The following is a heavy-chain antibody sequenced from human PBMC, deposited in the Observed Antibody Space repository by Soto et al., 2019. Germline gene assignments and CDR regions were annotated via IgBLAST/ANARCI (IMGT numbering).Heavy chain of an antibody. D-gene: IGHD4-4*01. CDR3: ARGRGPLTVGPWFDP. CDR1: GGSISGYY. V-gene: IGHV4-34*01. CDR2: INHSGST. J-gene: IGHJ5*02. Sequence: SETLSLPCAVDGGSISGYYGSWIRQPPGKGLEWIGEINHSGSTNYNPSLKSRVTILVDTSKNQFSLKLSSVAAADTAVYYCARGRGPLTVGPWFDPRGQGTLDPVSS.